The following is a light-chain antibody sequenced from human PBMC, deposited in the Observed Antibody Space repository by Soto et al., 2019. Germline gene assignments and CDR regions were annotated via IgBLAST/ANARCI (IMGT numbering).Light chain of an antibody. Sequence: DIQMTQSPSTLSASVGDRGTITCRASQSISSWLAWHQQKPGKAPQLLIYDSSKVDSGVPSRFSGSGSGTVFTLTISCLLPDDFATYFHQQHNTAISFGGGTKVEI. CDR3: QQHNTAIS. V-gene: IGKV1-5*01. CDR2: DSS. J-gene: IGKJ4*01. CDR1: QSISSW.